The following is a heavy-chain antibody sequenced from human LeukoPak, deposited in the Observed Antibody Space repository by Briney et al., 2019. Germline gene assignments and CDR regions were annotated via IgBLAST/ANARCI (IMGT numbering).Heavy chain of an antibody. CDR1: GGSISSGSYY. CDR3: ARETHYYGSGSYYNLLTYYFDY. J-gene: IGHJ4*02. CDR2: IYTSGST. V-gene: IGHV4-61*02. D-gene: IGHD3-10*01. Sequence: PSETLSLTCTVSGGSISSGSYYWSWIRQPAGKGLEWIGRIYTSGSTNYNPSLKSRVTISVDTSKNQFSLKLSSVTAADTAVYYCARETHYYGSGSYYNLLTYYFDYWGQGTLVTVSS.